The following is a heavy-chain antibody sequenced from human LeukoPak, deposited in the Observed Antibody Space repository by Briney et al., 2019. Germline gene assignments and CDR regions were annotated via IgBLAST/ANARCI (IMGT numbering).Heavy chain of an antibody. D-gene: IGHD3-9*01. CDR3: AKDMNDILTGYYFGY. J-gene: IGHJ4*02. CDR2: ISWNSGSI. CDR1: GFTFDDYA. Sequence: PGGSLRLSCAASGFTFDDYAMHWVRQAPGKGLEWVSGISWNSGSIGYADSVKGRFTISRDNAKNSLYLQMNSLRAEDTALYYCAKDMNDILTGYYFGYWGQGTLVTVSS. V-gene: IGHV3-9*01.